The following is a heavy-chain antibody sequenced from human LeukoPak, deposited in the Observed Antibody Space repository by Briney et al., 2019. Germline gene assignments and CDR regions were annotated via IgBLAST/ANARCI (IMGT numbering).Heavy chain of an antibody. V-gene: IGHV3-53*01. CDR3: ARERSYYYYYMDV. CDR2: IYSDGTT. Sequence: GGSLRLSCAASGFTVLSNYMSWVRQAPRKGLEWVSVIYSDGTTYYADSVQGRFTISRDNSKNTVYLQMKSLRAEDTAVYFCARERSYYYYYMDVWGKGTTVTVSS. CDR1: GFTVLSNY. J-gene: IGHJ6*03. D-gene: IGHD3-10*01.